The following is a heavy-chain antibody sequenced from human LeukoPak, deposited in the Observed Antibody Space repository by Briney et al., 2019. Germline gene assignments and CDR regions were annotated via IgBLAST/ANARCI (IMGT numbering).Heavy chain of an antibody. CDR1: GYSFTSNW. Sequence: GESLRISCKGSGYSFTSNWISWVRQMPGKGLEWMGRIDPSDSYTNYSPSFQGHVTISADKSISTAYLQWSSLKASDTAMYYCASRLRERFDSWGQGTLVTVSS. CDR3: ASRLRERFDS. D-gene: IGHD5-12*01. J-gene: IGHJ4*02. V-gene: IGHV5-10-1*01. CDR2: IDPSDSYT.